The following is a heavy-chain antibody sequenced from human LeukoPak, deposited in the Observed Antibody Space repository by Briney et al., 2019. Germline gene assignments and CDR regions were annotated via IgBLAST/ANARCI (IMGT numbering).Heavy chain of an antibody. Sequence: GGSLRLSCAASGFTFSSYAMHWVRQAPGKGLEWVAVISYDGSNKYYADSVKGRFTIFRDNSKNTVHLQMNSLKSEDTAAYYCARGQVGPFGDYGLVDYWGQGTPVIVSS. CDR3: ARGQVGPFGDYGLVDY. J-gene: IGHJ4*02. CDR1: GFTFSSYA. D-gene: IGHD4-17*01. CDR2: ISYDGSNK. V-gene: IGHV3-30-3*01.